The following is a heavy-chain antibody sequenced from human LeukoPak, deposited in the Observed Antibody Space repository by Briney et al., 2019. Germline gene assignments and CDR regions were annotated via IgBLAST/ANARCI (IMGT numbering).Heavy chain of an antibody. V-gene: IGHV4-4*07. CDR1: SGSLSTYY. Sequence: SETLSLTCTVSSGSLSTYYWNWIRQPAGKGLEWIGRIYTSGSTNYNPSLQSRVTVSVDASKNQFSLKLSSVTAADTAVYYCARCSGNGYDYSWFDPWGQGTLVTVSS. CDR2: IYTSGST. D-gene: IGHD5-12*01. J-gene: IGHJ5*02. CDR3: ARCSGNGYDYSWFDP.